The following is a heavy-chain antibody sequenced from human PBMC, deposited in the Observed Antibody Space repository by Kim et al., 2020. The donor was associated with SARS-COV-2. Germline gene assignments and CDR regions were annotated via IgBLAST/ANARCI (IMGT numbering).Heavy chain of an antibody. CDR3: ARQGRRVSGYADSYFHY. Sequence: SETLSLTCSVSGGSITSYYWSWIRQPPGKGLQWIGYIYYSGTTNYDPSLKSRVTLSLARSTNQFSLQLSSVTAADTAVYYCARQGRRVSGYADSYFHYWG. CDR1: GGSITSYY. J-gene: IGHJ4*01. CDR2: IYYSGTT. V-gene: IGHV4-59*08. D-gene: IGHD5-12*01.